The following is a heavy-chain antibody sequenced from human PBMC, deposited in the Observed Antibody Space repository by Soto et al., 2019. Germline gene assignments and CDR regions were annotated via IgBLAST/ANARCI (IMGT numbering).Heavy chain of an antibody. CDR3: AKHETGQWVLNAPTEF. CDR2: MDGTSTHI. D-gene: IGHD3-16*01. J-gene: IGHJ4*02. CDR1: GFSFSSYS. Sequence: GGSLRLSCVASGFSFSSYSMNWVRQAPGKGLEWVASMDGTSTHILYPDSLRGRFTISRDNAKGSLYLQMNSLRVEDTGVYYCAKHETGQWVLNAPTEFWGQGTLVIVSS. V-gene: IGHV3-21*01.